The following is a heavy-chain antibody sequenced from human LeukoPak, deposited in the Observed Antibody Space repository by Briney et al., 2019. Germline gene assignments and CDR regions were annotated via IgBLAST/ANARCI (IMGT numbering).Heavy chain of an antibody. CDR1: GYSFSNYW. D-gene: IGHD6-19*01. J-gene: IGHJ4*02. CDR2: IYPGDSDT. Sequence: GESLKISCKGSGYSFSNYWIGWVRQMPGKVLEWMGIIYPGDSDTRYSPSFQGQVSISADTSITTAYLQWSGLKASDSAMYYCARQSRGRYVPYYFDSWGQGTLVTVSS. V-gene: IGHV5-51*01. CDR3: ARQSRGRYVPYYFDS.